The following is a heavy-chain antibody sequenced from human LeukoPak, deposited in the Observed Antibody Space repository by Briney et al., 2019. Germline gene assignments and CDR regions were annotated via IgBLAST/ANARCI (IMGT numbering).Heavy chain of an antibody. D-gene: IGHD2-2*01. Sequence: HSGGSLRLSCAASEFTFNRYWMSWVRQAPGKGLEWVANIKHDGSEAHYVDSVKGRFTISRDNAKNTLYLQMNSLRAEDTAVYYCTRGQMPEGLFYWGQGSLVTVSS. CDR3: TRGQMPEGLFY. V-gene: IGHV3-7*02. CDR2: IKHDGSEA. CDR1: EFTFNRYW. J-gene: IGHJ4*02.